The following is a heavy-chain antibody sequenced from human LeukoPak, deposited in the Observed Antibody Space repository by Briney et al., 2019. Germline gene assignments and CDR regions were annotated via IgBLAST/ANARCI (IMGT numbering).Heavy chain of an antibody. CDR2: ISSSSSTI. CDR1: GFTFSSYS. Sequence: GGSLRLSCAASGFTFSSYSMNWVRQAPGKGLEWVSYISSSSSTIYYADSVKGRFTISRDNAKNSLYLQMNSLRAEDTAVYYCARDLSSSWYRLTWFDPWGQGTLVTVSS. J-gene: IGHJ5*02. D-gene: IGHD6-13*01. V-gene: IGHV3-48*01. CDR3: ARDLSSSWYRLTWFDP.